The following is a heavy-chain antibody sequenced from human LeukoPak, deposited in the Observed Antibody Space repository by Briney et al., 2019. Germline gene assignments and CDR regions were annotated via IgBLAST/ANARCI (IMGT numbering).Heavy chain of an antibody. Sequence: SETLSLTCAVYGGSFSGYYWSWIRQPPGKGLEWIGEINHSGSTNYNPSLKSQVTISVDTSKNQFSLKLSSVTAADTAVYYCARGLPRGSTRIPGYWGQGTLVTVSS. D-gene: IGHD2-2*01. CDR1: GGSFSGYY. J-gene: IGHJ4*02. CDR2: INHSGST. V-gene: IGHV4-34*01. CDR3: ARGLPRGSTRIPGY.